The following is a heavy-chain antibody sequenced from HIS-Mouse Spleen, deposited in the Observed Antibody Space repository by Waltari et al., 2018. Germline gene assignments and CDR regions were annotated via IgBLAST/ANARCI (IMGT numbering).Heavy chain of an antibody. CDR2: IYYSGST. J-gene: IGHJ2*01. V-gene: IGHV4-39*07. CDR3: AREIPYSSSWYDWYFDL. CDR1: GCSISSSSYY. Sequence: QLQLHESGPGLVKPSETLSLTCTVSGCSISSSSYYWGWIRQPPGKGLEWIGSIYYSGSTYYNPSLKSRVPISVDTSKNQFSLKLSSVTAADTAVYYCAREIPYSSSWYDWYFDLWGRGTLVTVSS. D-gene: IGHD6-13*01.